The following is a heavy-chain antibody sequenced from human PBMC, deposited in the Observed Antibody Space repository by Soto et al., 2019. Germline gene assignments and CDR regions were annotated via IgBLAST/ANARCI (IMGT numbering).Heavy chain of an antibody. CDR3: ARVPLMIPFGGVIVKGAYWDFDL. CDR2: IYYSGST. V-gene: IGHV4-31*03. D-gene: IGHD3-16*02. CDR1: GGSISSGGYY. J-gene: IGHJ2*01. Sequence: QVQLQESGPGLVKPSQTLSLTCTVSGGSISSGGYYWSWIRQHPGKGLEWIGYIYYSGSTYYNPSLKGRVNISVDTSKNQFSLKLSSVTAADTAVYYCARVPLMIPFGGVIVKGAYWDFDLWGRGTLVTVSS.